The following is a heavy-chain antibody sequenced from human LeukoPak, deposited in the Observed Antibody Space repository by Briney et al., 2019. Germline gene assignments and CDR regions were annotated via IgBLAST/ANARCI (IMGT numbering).Heavy chain of an antibody. D-gene: IGHD4-23*01. CDR2: ISSSSRIV. CDR1: GFTFSDYY. J-gene: IGHJ1*01. CDR3: ARANYGGNPRYFQH. Sequence: GGSLRLSCAASGFTFSDYYMSWIRQAPGKGLEWISYISSSSRIVYYADSVKGRFTISRDNAQSSMYLQMNSLRAEDTAVYYCARANYGGNPRYFQHWGQGTLVTVSS. V-gene: IGHV3-11*01.